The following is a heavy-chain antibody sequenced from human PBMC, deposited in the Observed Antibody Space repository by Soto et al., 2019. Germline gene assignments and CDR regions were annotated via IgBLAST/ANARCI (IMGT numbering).Heavy chain of an antibody. CDR1: GFTFSDYY. D-gene: IGHD3-3*01. CDR2: MSSSGDNI. CDR3: ARDPRNLDFDP. J-gene: IGHJ5*02. Sequence: QVQLVESGGDLVKPGGSLTLSCAASGFTFSDYYMSWIRQAPGKGLEWLSYMSSSGDNIKYADSVKGRFVISRDNAKNSLYLQMNSLRVEDTAVYYCARDPRNLDFDPWGQGTLVIVSS. V-gene: IGHV3-11*01.